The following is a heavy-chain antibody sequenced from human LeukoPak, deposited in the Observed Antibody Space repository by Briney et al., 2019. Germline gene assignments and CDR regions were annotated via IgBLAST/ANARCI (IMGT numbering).Heavy chain of an antibody. J-gene: IGHJ3*02. CDR3: ATSGSLRHAFDI. CDR1: GGTFSSYA. Sequence: ASVKVSCKAPGGTFSSYAISWVRQAPGQGLEWMGRIIPIFGTANYAQKFQGRVTITTDESTSTAYMELSSLRSEDTAVYYCATSGSLRHAFDIWGQGTMVTVSS. CDR2: IIPIFGTA. V-gene: IGHV1-69*05. D-gene: IGHD1-26*01.